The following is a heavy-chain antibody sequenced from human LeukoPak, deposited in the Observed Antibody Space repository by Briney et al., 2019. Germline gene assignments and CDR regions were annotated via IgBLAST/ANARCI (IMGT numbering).Heavy chain of an antibody. V-gene: IGHV3-66*01. J-gene: IGHJ4*02. D-gene: IGHD3-10*01. Sequence: GGSLRLSCAASGFTVSSNYMSWVRQAPGKGLEWVSVIYSGSSTYYADSVKGRFTISRDNSKNTLYLQMNSLRAEDTAVYYCAREGYYGSGSYWGQGTLVTVSS. CDR1: GFTVSSNY. CDR2: IYSGSST. CDR3: AREGYYGSGSY.